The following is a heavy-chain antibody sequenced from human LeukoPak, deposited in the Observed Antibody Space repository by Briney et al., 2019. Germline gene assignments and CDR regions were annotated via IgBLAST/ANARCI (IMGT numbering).Heavy chain of an antibody. J-gene: IGHJ4*02. Sequence: GGSLRLSCAASGFIFSSYAMSWVRQAPGTGLEWVSAITGGGENTYYAGSVRGRFTISRDNSKNTLHLQMNSLRADDPAVYYCVMKLAGSGWYMGGWGQGTLVTVSS. V-gene: IGHV3-23*01. CDR3: VMKLAGSGWYMGG. D-gene: IGHD6-19*01. CDR1: GFIFSSYA. CDR2: ITGGGENT.